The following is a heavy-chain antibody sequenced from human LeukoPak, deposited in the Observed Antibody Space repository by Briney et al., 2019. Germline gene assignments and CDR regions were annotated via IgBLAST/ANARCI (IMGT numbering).Heavy chain of an antibody. J-gene: IGHJ4*02. CDR3: ARGTYDFWSGYYDY. CDR1: GFTFSSYA. D-gene: IGHD3-3*01. CDR2: ISGSGGST. V-gene: IGHV3-23*01. Sequence: GGSLRLSCAASGFTFSSYAMSCVRQAPGKGLEWVSAISGSGGSTYYADSVKGRFTISRDNSKNTLYLQMNSLRAEDTAVYYCARGTYDFWSGYYDYWGQGTLVTVSS.